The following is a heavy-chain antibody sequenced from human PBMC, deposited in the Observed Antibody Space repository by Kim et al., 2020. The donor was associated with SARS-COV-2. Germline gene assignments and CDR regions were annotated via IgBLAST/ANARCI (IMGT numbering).Heavy chain of an antibody. CDR1: GFTFSSYG. V-gene: IGHV3-30*18. J-gene: IGHJ6*02. D-gene: IGHD3-9*01. CDR3: AKDNEAPVDWLLNYYYGMDV. CDR2: ISYDGSNK. Sequence: GGSLRLSCAASGFTFSSYGMHWVRQAPGKGLEWVAVISYDGSNKYYADSVKGRFTISRDNSKNTLYLQMNSLRAEDTAVYYCAKDNEAPVDWLLNYYYGMDVWGQGTTVTVSS.